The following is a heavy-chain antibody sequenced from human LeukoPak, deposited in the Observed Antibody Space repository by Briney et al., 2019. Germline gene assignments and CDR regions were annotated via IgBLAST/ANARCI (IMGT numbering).Heavy chain of an antibody. D-gene: IGHD6-13*01. CDR1: GFTFSSYS. Sequence: PGGSLRLSCAASGFTFSSYSMNWVRQAPGKGLEWVSSISSSSSYIYYADSVKGRFTISRDNAKNSLYLQMNSLRAEDTAVYYCARGPVYSSSGFDPWGQGTLVTVSS. CDR3: ARGPVYSSSGFDP. CDR2: ISSSSSYI. J-gene: IGHJ5*02. V-gene: IGHV3-21*01.